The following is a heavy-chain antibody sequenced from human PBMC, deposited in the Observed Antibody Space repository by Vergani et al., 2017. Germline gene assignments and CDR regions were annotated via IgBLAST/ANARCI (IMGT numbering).Heavy chain of an antibody. V-gene: IGHV3-30*02. CDR2: TRYDGSNK. D-gene: IGHD4-17*01. J-gene: IGHJ4*02. Sequence: VQLLESGGDLVQPGGSLRLSCAASGFSFTTYAMSWVRQAPGKGLEWVALTRYDGSNKSYADSVKGRFTISRDNSKKMLYLQMNSLRTEDTAVYYCAKRGDYGDYLGYWGQGTLVIVSS. CDR1: GFSFTTYA. CDR3: AKRGDYGDYLGY.